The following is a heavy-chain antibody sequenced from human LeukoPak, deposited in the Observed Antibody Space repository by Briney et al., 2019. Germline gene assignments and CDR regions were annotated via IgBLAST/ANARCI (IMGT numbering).Heavy chain of an antibody. Sequence: GGSLRLSCAASGFTFSSYWMSWVRQAPGKGLEWVANIKQDGSEKYYVDSVKGRFTISRDNAKNSLYLQMNSLRAEDTAVYYCAREYIRVVHSPYYFDYWGQGTLVTVSS. CDR2: IKQDGSEK. CDR3: AREYIRVVHSPYYFDY. D-gene: IGHD1-14*01. J-gene: IGHJ4*02. V-gene: IGHV3-7*01. CDR1: GFTFSSYW.